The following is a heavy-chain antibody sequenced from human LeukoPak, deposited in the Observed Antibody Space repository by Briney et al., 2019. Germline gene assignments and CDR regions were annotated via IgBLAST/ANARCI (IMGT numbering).Heavy chain of an antibody. CDR2: IYTSGGT. CDR1: RDSISDYY. Sequence: SETLSLTCTVSRDSISDYYWSWIRQPAGKGLEWIGRIYTSGGTNYNPSLKSRVTMSVDTSKNQFSLKLSSVTAADTAVYYCARDQDGYGDYGDAFDIWGQGTMVTVSS. CDR3: ARDQDGYGDYGDAFDI. V-gene: IGHV4-4*07. D-gene: IGHD4-17*01. J-gene: IGHJ3*02.